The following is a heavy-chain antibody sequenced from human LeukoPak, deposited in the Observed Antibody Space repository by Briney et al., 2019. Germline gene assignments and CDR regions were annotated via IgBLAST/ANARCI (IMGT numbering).Heavy chain of an antibody. J-gene: IGHJ3*02. CDR1: GGSISSYY. CDR2: IYYSGST. Sequence: PSETLSLTCTVSGGSISSYYWSWIRQPPGKGLEWIGYIYYSGSTNYNPSLKSRVTISVDTSKNQFSLKLSSVTAADTAVYYCARDRDDYYDSSGYYRAFDIWGQGAMVTVSS. D-gene: IGHD3-22*01. CDR3: ARDRDDYYDSSGYYRAFDI. V-gene: IGHV4-59*01.